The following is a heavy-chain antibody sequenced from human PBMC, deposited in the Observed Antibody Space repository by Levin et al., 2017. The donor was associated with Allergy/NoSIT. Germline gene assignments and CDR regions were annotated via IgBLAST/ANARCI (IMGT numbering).Heavy chain of an antibody. CDR3: ARFRGYCSSPSCYGRYDYYYMDI. CDR2: INAGNGYT. V-gene: IGHV1-3*01. CDR1: GYTFITSA. Sequence: GESLKISCKASGYTFITSAMHWVRQAPGQRLEWMGWINAGNGYTKYSQKFQDRVTITRDTSASTAYMELNSLRSEDTAVYYCARFRGYCSSPSCYGRYDYYYMDIWGKGTTVTVSS. J-gene: IGHJ6*03. D-gene: IGHD2-2*01.